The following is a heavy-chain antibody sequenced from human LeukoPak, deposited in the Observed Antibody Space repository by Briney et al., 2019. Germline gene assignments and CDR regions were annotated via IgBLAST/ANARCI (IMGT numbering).Heavy chain of an antibody. V-gene: IGHV4-34*01. CDR2: INHSGST. Sequence: PSETLSLTCAVYGGSFSGYYWSWIRQPPGKGLEWIGEINHSGSTNYNPSLKSRVTISVDTSKNQFSLKLSSVTAADTAVCYCARHPRYWGQGTLVTVSS. J-gene: IGHJ4*02. CDR3: ARHPRY. CDR1: GGSFSGYY.